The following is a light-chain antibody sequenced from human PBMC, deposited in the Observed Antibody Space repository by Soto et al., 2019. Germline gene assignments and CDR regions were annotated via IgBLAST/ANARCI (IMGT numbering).Light chain of an antibody. CDR1: QAIANY. V-gene: IGKV1-33*01. J-gene: IGKJ4*01. CDR2: DAS. Sequence: DIQMTQSPSSLSASVGDRVTITCQASQAIANYLNWYQQKPGKAPKLLIYDASNLATGVPSRFSGGGSGTDFTFTISSLQPEDIATYYCQQYDNLLVTFGGGTKVQIK. CDR3: QQYDNLLVT.